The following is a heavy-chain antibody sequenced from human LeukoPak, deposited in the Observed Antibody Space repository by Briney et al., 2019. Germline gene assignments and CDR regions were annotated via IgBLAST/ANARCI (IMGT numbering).Heavy chain of an antibody. CDR1: GGSISSYY. CDR2: IYTSGST. Sequence: SETLSLTCTVSGGSISSYYWSWIRQPPGKGLEWIGRIYTSGSTNYNPSLKSRVTMSVDTSKNQFSLKLSSVTAADTAVYYCARDRGDGYNPYYYYYYMDVWGKGTTVTVSS. D-gene: IGHD5-24*01. V-gene: IGHV4-4*07. CDR3: ARDRGDGYNPYYYYYYMDV. J-gene: IGHJ6*03.